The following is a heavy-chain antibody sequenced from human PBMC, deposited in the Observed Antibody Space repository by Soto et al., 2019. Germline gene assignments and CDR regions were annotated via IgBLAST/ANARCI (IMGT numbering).Heavy chain of an antibody. Sequence: QVQLVQSGDEVKKPGASVKVSCKASGYIFVNYGIAWVRQAPGQGLEWMGWISPYTGNTHSATKIQGRLTMTTDTXXSTAYMDLGRLTSDDTAVYYCVMVDNYVTPTPQDVWGQGTTVTVSS. D-gene: IGHD3-16*01. J-gene: IGHJ6*02. CDR1: GYIFVNYG. CDR3: VMVDNYVTPTPQDV. CDR2: ISPYTGNT. V-gene: IGHV1-18*01.